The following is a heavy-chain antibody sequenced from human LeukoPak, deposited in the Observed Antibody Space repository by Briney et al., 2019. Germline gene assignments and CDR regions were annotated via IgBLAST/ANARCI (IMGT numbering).Heavy chain of an antibody. CDR3: ASTGSYYRGGDY. CDR2: IYYSGST. CDR1: GGSISSSSYY. D-gene: IGHD3-10*01. J-gene: IGHJ4*02. V-gene: IGHV4-39*01. Sequence: SETLSLTCTVSGGSISSSSYYWGWIRQPPGKGLEWIGSIYYSGSTYYNPSLKSRVTISVDTSKNQFSLKLSSVTAADTAVYYCASTGSYYRGGDYWGQGTLVTVSS.